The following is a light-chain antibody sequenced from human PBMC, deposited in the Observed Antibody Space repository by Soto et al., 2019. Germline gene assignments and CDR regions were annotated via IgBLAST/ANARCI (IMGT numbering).Light chain of an antibody. J-gene: IGKJ2*01. V-gene: IGKV3-20*01. CDR1: QSVDSNF. CDR3: QQYGRSPLMYT. Sequence: ENVLTQSPGTLSLSPGERATLSCRASQSVDSNFLAWYQQKPGQAPRLLIYGASTRAAGVPDRFSGSGSGTDFTLTITRLEPEDSAVYYCQQYGRSPLMYTFGQGTKLGVK. CDR2: GAS.